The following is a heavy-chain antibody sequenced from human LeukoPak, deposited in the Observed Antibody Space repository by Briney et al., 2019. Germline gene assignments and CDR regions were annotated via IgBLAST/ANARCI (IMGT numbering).Heavy chain of an antibody. CDR3: ANDLDWFGSLGYYFDY. J-gene: IGHJ4*02. V-gene: IGHV3-23*01. Sequence: GGSLRLSCAASGFTFSSYAMSWVRQAPGKGLEWVSAISGSGGSTYYADSVKGRFTISRDNSKNTLYLQMNSLRAEDTAVYYCANDLDWFGSLGYYFDYWGQGTLVTVSS. D-gene: IGHD3-10*01. CDR1: GFTFSSYA. CDR2: ISGSGGST.